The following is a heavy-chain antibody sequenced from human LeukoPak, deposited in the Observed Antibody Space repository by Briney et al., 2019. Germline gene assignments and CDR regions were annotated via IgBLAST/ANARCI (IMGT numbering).Heavy chain of an antibody. J-gene: IGHJ4*02. V-gene: IGHV3-9*01. CDR2: ISWNRGTL. CDR1: GFSFDDYG. D-gene: IGHD4-23*01. Sequence: GGSLRLSCAASGFSFDDYGMHWVRQAPGKGLEWVSGISWNRGTLDYAESVKGRFIISRDNAKKSLYLHMNSLRAEDTASYYCAKAEGFFGGYYDNWGQGTLVTVSS. CDR3: AKAEGFFGGYYDN.